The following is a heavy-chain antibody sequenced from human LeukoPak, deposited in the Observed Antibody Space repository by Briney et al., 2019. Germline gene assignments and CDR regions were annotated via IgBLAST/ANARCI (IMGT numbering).Heavy chain of an antibody. J-gene: IGHJ4*02. D-gene: IGHD5-18*01. Sequence: GGSLRLSCAASGFTVSSNYMSWVRQAPGKGGEGVSGIYSGGSKYYPDSVKGRFTIPRHNSKQTPHLQMNNMSAEEPAAYYCAGVSVGGGGYSYGFDYWGQGTLVTVSS. CDR1: GFTVSSNY. CDR2: IYSGGSK. CDR3: AGVSVGGGGYSYGFDY. V-gene: IGHV3-53*01.